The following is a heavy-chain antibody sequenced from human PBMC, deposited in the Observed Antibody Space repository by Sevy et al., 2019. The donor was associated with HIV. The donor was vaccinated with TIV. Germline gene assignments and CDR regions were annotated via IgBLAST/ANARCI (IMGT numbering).Heavy chain of an antibody. V-gene: IGHV4-39*01. J-gene: IGHJ4*02. CDR2: IYYSGST. D-gene: IGHD2-21*01. CDR3: ARHGGIVDRAFDF. CDR1: GVSISSSSYD. Sequence: SETLSLTCSVSGVSISSSSYDWGWIRQPPGKGLEWTGSIYYSGSTYYNPSLMSRFTVSVDTSKNQFSLNLRSVTAADTAVYYGARHGGIVDRAFDFWGRGTLVTVSS.